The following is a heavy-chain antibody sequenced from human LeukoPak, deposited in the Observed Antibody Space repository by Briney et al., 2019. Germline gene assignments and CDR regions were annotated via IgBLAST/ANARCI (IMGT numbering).Heavy chain of an antibody. CDR1: GFTVSSNY. CDR3: ARVYYGSGSLHYYYYYMDV. CDR2: IYSGGCT. V-gene: IGHV3-53*01. D-gene: IGHD3-10*01. J-gene: IGHJ6*03. Sequence: GGSLRLSCAASGFTVSSNYMTWVRQAPGKGLEWVSVIYSGGCTSYADSVKGRFTISRDNSKNTLYLQMNSLRAEDTAVYYCARVYYGSGSLHYYYYYMDVWGKGTTVTISS.